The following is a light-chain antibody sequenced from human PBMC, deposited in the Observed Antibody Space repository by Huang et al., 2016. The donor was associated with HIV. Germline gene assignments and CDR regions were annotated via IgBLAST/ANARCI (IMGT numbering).Light chain of an antibody. V-gene: IGKV1-27*01. CDR3: QKYDSAPRT. J-gene: IGKJ1*01. CDR1: QVIGNS. CDR2: VAS. Sequence: DIQMTQSPSSLSAFVGDTVTITCRASQVIGNSVAWYQQKPGRPPKLLIYVASTLRSGVPSRFSGSGSGTDFTLTSSNLQTEDIATYYCQKYDSAPRTFGQGTRV.